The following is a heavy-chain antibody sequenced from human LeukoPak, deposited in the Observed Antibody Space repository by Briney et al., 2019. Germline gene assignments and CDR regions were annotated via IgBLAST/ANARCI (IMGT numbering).Heavy chain of an antibody. D-gene: IGHD3-22*01. CDR2: IYYSGST. Sequence: PSETLSLTCTVSGGSISSHYWSWIRQPPGKGLEWIGYIYYSGSTNYNPSLKSRVTISVDTSKNQFSLKLSSATAADTAVYYCARVGNYYDSSGYYSFDYWGQGTLVTVSS. V-gene: IGHV4-59*11. J-gene: IGHJ4*02. CDR3: ARVGNYYDSSGYYSFDY. CDR1: GGSISSHY.